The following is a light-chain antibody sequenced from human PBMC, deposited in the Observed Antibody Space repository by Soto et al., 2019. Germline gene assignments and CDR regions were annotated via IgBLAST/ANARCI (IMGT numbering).Light chain of an antibody. CDR1: QSVSSN. V-gene: IGKV3-15*01. J-gene: IGKJ2*01. CDR3: QQYNNWPYT. Sequence: EIVMTQSPATLSVSPGERATLSCRASQSVSSNLAWYQQKPGQAPRLLIYGASTRATGIPARFSGSGSGAEFTLTISGLQSEDFAVYYCQQYNNWPYTFGQGTNLAIK. CDR2: GAS.